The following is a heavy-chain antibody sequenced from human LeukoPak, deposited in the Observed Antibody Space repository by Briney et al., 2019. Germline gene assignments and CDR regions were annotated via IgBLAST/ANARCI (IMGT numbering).Heavy chain of an antibody. J-gene: IGHJ4*02. CDR1: GFRFGSDW. Sequence: GGSLRLSCAASGFRFGSDWMSWVRQAPGKGLEWVANINPDGSEKYYVDSVKGRFTISRDNAKNSLYLQMNSLRAEDTAVYYCARDQGIAAAGNFDYWGQGTLVTVSS. CDR3: ARDQGIAAAGNFDY. V-gene: IGHV3-7*01. D-gene: IGHD6-13*01. CDR2: INPDGSEK.